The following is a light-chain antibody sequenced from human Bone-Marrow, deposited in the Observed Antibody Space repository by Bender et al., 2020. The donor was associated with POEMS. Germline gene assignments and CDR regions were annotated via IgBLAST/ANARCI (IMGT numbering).Light chain of an antibody. Sequence: SYVVTQPPSVSVAPGQTAILTCGGEDIGRKSVHWLQQKAGQAPILVLYDDTERPAGIPERFSGSNSGNTATLSITRVEAGDEADYYCQVGDFSRDRDFGGGTKLTVL. J-gene: IGLJ2*01. CDR3: QVGDFSRDRD. CDR1: DIGRKS. CDR2: DDT. V-gene: IGLV3-21*02.